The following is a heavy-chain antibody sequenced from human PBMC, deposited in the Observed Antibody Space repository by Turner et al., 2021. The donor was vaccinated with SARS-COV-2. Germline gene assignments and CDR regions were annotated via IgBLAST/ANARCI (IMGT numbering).Heavy chain of an antibody. J-gene: IGHJ5*02. V-gene: IGHV4-39*01. CDR1: GDSISSDNYY. CDR2: IYYRGST. CDR3: ARPNTYYYGSGDSHGKSHNWFDP. Sequence: QLQLQESGPGLVKPSETLSLSCTVSGDSISSDNYYWGWIRQPPGKGLEWIGSIYYRGSTNYNPSLKSRVTISVDTSKNQFSLRLSSLTAADTAVYYCARPNTYYYGSGDSHGKSHNWFDPWGQGTLVTVSS. D-gene: IGHD3-10*01.